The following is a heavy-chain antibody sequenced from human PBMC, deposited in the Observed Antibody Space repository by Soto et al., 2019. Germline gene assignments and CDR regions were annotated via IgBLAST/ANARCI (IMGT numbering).Heavy chain of an antibody. D-gene: IGHD3-10*01. CDR3: AREELLWFGELLGIDY. V-gene: IGHV3-48*02. CDR1: GFTFSSYS. Sequence: EVQLVESGGGLVQPGGSLRLSCAASGFTFSSYSMNWVRQAPGKGLEWVSYISSSSSTIYYADSVKGRFTISRDNAKNSLYLQMNSLRDEDTAVYYCAREELLWFGELLGIDYWGQGTLVTVSS. CDR2: ISSSSSTI. J-gene: IGHJ4*02.